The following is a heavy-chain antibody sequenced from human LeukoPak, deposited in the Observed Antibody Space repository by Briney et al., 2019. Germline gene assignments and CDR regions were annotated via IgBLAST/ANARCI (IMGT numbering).Heavy chain of an antibody. D-gene: IGHD2-15*01. J-gene: IGHJ6*01. CDR1: GYTFTSYD. Sequence: ASVKVSCKASGYTFTSYDINWVRQATGQGLEWMGLMNPNSGNTGYAREFQGRVTMTWNSSISTAYMDLNSLRSEDTAVYYCARSLLEGYRSGGTCFSGVYYGMDVWDKGPRSPSPQ. CDR2: MNPNSGNT. CDR3: ARSLLEGYRSGGTCFSGVYYGMDV. V-gene: IGHV1-8*01.